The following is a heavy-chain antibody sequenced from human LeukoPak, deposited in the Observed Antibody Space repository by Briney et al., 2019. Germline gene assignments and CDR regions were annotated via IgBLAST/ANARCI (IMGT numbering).Heavy chain of an antibody. CDR3: AKFPSSFGGAAAGTIP. D-gene: IGHD6-13*01. J-gene: IGHJ4*02. CDR2: ISGSGGST. CDR1: GFTFSSYA. V-gene: IGHV3-23*01. Sequence: AGGSLRLSCAASGFTFSSYAMSWVRQAPGKGLEWVSAISGSGGSTYYADSVKGRFTISRDNSKNTLYLQMNSLRAEDTAVYYCAKFPSSFGGAAAGTIPWGQGTLVTVSS.